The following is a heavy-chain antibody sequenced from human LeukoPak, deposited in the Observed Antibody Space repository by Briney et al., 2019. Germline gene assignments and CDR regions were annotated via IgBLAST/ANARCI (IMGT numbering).Heavy chain of an antibody. J-gene: IGHJ4*02. CDR3: ASAPRRWYGIGFDY. Sequence: SETLSLTCPVSGGSISSGDYYWSWIRQPPGKGLEWIGYIYYSGSTYYNPSLKSRVTISVDTSKNQFSLKLSSVTAADTAVYYCASAPRRWYGIGFDYWGQGTLVTVSS. CDR2: IYYSGST. D-gene: IGHD6-13*01. CDR1: GGSISSGDYY. V-gene: IGHV4-30-4*01.